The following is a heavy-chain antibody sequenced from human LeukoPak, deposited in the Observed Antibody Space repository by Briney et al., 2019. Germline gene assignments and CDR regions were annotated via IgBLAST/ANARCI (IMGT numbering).Heavy chain of an antibody. V-gene: IGHV3-30*02. CDR3: AKGTRDYDY. D-gene: IGHD2-2*01. CDR2: IRYDGSNK. J-gene: IGHJ4*02. CDR1: GFTFSSYG. Sequence: GGSLRLYCAASGFTFSSYGMHWVRQAPGKGLEWVAFIRYDGSNKYYADSVKGRFTISRDNSKNTLYLQMNSLRAEDTAVYYCAKGTRDYDYWGQGTLVTVSS.